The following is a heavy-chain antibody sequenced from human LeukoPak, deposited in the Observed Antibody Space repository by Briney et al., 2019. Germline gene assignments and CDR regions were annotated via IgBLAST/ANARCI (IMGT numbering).Heavy chain of an antibody. D-gene: IGHD1-26*01. CDR3: AKVNSGSYLYYFDY. CDR1: GFTFSSYA. V-gene: IGHV3-23*01. CDR2: ISGSGGST. J-gene: IGHJ4*02. Sequence: GGSLRLSCAASGFTFSSYAKSWVRQAPGKGLEWVSAISGSGGSTYYADSVKGRFTISRDNSKNTLYLQMNSLRAEDTAVYNCAKVNSGSYLYYFDYWGQGTLVTVSS.